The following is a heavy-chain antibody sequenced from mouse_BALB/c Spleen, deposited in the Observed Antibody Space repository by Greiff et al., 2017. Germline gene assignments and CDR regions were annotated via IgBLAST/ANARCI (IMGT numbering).Heavy chain of an antibody. CDR3: ARDYSYNMDY. CDR2: ISDGGSYT. J-gene: IGHJ4*01. Sequence: EVQLVESGGGLVKPGGSLKLSCAASGFTFSDYYMYWVRQTPEKRLEWVATISDGGSYTYYPDSVKGRFTISRDNAKNNLYLQMSSLKSEDTAMYYCARDYSYNMDYWGQGTSVTVSS. V-gene: IGHV5-4*02. CDR1: GFTFSDYY.